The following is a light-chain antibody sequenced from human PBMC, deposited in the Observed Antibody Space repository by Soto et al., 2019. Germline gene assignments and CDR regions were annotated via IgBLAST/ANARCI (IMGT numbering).Light chain of an antibody. J-gene: IGKJ5*01. CDR3: QQYGSSPIT. V-gene: IGKV3-20*01. Sequence: ENVLTQSPGTPSLSPGEKANLSCRASQSVSSSQLAWYQQKPGQAPRLLMYGASSMATGIPDRLSGSVSETDFTLTISRLEPEDFAVYYCQQYGSSPITFGQGTRLEI. CDR2: GAS. CDR1: QSVSSSQ.